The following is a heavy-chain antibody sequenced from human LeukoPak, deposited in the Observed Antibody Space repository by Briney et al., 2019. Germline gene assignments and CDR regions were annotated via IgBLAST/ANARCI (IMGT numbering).Heavy chain of an antibody. CDR2: IYHSGST. Sequence: SETLSLTCTVSGYSISSGYYWGWIRPPPGKGLEWIGSIYHSGSTYYNPSLKSRVTISVDTSKNQFSLKLSSVTAADTAVYYCARDSLGVEYSSSSLLYYYYYMDVWGKGTTVTVSS. V-gene: IGHV4-38-2*02. D-gene: IGHD6-6*01. CDR1: GYSISSGYY. CDR3: ARDSLGVEYSSSSLLYYYYYMDV. J-gene: IGHJ6*03.